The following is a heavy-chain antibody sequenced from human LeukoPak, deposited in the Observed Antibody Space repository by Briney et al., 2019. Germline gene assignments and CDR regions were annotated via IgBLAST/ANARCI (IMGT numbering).Heavy chain of an antibody. Sequence: GGSLRLSCAASGFTFSSYGMHWVRQAPGKGLEWVAVISYDGSNKYYADSVKGRFTISRDNSKNTLYLQMNSLRAEDTAVYYCARGVYGYNYFDYWGQGTLVTVSS. CDR3: ARGVYGYNYFDY. J-gene: IGHJ4*02. CDR1: GFTFSSYG. D-gene: IGHD5-24*01. V-gene: IGHV3-30*03. CDR2: ISYDGSNK.